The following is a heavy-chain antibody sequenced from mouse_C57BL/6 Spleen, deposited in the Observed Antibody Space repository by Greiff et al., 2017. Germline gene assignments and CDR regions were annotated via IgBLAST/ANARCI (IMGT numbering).Heavy chain of an antibody. CDR1: GYTFTSYW. Sequence: QVQLQQPGAELVRPGTSVKLSCKASGYTFTSYWMHWVKQRPGQGLEWIGVIDPSDSYTNYNQKFKGKATLTVDTSSSTAYMQLSSLTSEDSAVYDCARKGTVVGASDVWGTGTTVTVSS. J-gene: IGHJ1*03. D-gene: IGHD1-1*01. CDR2: IDPSDSYT. V-gene: IGHV1-59*01. CDR3: ARKGTVVGASDV.